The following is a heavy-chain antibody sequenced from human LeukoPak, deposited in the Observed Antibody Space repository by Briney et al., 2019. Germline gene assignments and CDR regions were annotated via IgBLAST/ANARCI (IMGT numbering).Heavy chain of an antibody. CDR1: GGSISSGGYP. CDR3: AGAMAGLIDY. CDR2: IYHSGST. J-gene: IGHJ4*02. V-gene: IGHV4-30-2*01. Sequence: SETLSLTCAVSGGSISSGGYPWSWIRQPPGKGLEWIGYIYHSGSTYYNPSLKSRVTISVDRSKNQLSLKLSSVTAADTAVYYCAGAMAGLIDYWGQGTLVTVSS. D-gene: IGHD6-19*01.